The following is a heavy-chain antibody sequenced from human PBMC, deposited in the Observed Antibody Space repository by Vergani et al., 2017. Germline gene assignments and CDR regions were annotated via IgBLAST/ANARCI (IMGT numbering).Heavy chain of an antibody. V-gene: IGHV3-21*01. CDR1: GFTFSSYS. CDR3: ARDLPHYYYYGMDV. CDR2: ISSSSSYI. J-gene: IGHJ6*02. Sequence: EVQLVESGGGLVKPGGSLRLSCAASGFTFSSYSMNWVRQAPGKGLEWVSSISSSSSYIYYADSVKGRFTISRDNAKNSLYLQMNSLRAEDTAVYYGARDLPHYYYYGMDVWGQGTTVTVSS.